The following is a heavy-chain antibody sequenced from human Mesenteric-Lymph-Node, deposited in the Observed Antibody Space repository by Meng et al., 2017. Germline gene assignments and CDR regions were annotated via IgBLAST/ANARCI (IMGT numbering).Heavy chain of an antibody. CDR2: IWYDGSNK. J-gene: IGHJ4*02. D-gene: IGHD3-10*01. CDR1: GFTFSSYA. V-gene: IGHV3-33*08. CDR3: ARDRGPMGSGSFIDY. Sequence: GESLKISCAASGFTFSSYAMHWVRQAPGKGLEWVAVIWYDGSNKYYADSVKGRFTISRDNSKNTLYLQMNSLRAEDTAVYYCARDRGPMGSGSFIDYWGQGTLVTVSS.